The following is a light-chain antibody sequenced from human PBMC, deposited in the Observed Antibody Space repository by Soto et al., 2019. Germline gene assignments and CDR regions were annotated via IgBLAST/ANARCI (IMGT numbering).Light chain of an antibody. J-gene: IGKJ1*01. CDR3: QHSGSSLWT. CDR1: QAVGSSL. Sequence: EIVLTQSPGTLSMSPGERVTLSCRASQAVGSSLLAWYQQKPGQAPRLVIYGASSRATGIPDRFSGSGSGTDFTLTISRLEPEDFAVYYCQHSGSSLWTFGQGTKVEIK. V-gene: IGKV3-20*01. CDR2: GAS.